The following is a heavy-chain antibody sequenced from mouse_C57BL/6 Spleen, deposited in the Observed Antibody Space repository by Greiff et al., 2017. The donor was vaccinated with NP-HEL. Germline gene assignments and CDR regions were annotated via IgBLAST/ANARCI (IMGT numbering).Heavy chain of an antibody. J-gene: IGHJ2*01. Sequence: EVKVVESGGGLVKPGGSLKLSCAASGFTFSSYAMSWVRQTPEKRLEWVATISDGGSYTYYPDNVKGRFTISRDNAKNNLYLQMSHLKSEDTAMYYCALYYGSSYGYWGQGTTLTVSS. CDR3: ALYYGSSYGY. CDR1: GFTFSSYA. CDR2: ISDGGSYT. V-gene: IGHV5-4*03. D-gene: IGHD1-1*01.